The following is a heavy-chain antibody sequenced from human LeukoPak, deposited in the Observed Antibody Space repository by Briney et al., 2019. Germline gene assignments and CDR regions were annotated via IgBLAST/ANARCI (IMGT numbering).Heavy chain of an antibody. CDR2: IIPIFGTA. V-gene: IGHV1-69*05. J-gene: IGHJ6*03. CDR3: ARVKYLYAIPARTYYYYYMDV. D-gene: IGHD6-6*01. Sequence: AASVKVSCKASGGTFSSYAISWVRQAPGQGLEWMGGIIPIFGTANYAQKFQGRVTITTDESTSTAYMELSSLRSEDTAVYYCARVKYLYAIPARTYYYYYMDVWGKGSTVTVSS. CDR1: GGTFSSYA.